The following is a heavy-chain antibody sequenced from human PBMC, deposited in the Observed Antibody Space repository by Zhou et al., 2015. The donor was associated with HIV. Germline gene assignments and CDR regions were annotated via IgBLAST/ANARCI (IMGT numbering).Heavy chain of an antibody. J-gene: IGHJ4*02. D-gene: IGHD5-24*01. CDR3: ARDVGEKRLQLRGGLDY. CDR2: IIPILGIA. V-gene: IGHV1-69*08. Sequence: QVQLVQSGAEVKKPGSSVKVSCKASGGTFSSYTISWVRQAPGQGLEWMGRIIPILGIANYAQKFQGRVTITADKSTSTAYMELSSLRSEDTAVYYCARDVGEKRLQLRGGLDYWGQGTLVTVSS. CDR1: GGTFSSYT.